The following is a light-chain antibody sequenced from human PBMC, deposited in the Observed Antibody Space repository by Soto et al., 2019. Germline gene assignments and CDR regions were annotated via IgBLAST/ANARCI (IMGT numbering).Light chain of an antibody. CDR1: SGEVGGYNH. CDR2: EVS. CDR3: ISYTGSSTSYV. Sequence: QSALTQPASVSGSPEQSITISCTGTSGEVGGYNHVAWYQQHPGKAPKLMIYEVSKRPSGVSNRFSGSKSGNTASLNISGLQAEDEADYYCISYTGSSTSYVFGTGTKVTGL. J-gene: IGLJ1*01. V-gene: IGLV2-14*01.